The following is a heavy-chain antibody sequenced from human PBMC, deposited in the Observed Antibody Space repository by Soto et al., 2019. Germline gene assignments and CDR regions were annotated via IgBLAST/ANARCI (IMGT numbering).Heavy chain of an antibody. D-gene: IGHD2-21*01. CDR3: ESDARTYCGADNTEHYLEH. V-gene: IGHV1-18*01. Sequence: QVQLVQSGAEVKKPGASVKVSCKTSGYTFTTYGVSWVRQAPGLGLEWMGWIIGYNGNTNSAPKFQGRASMTTATSTTTAYMELRRLRSDDTAVYYCESDARTYCGADNTEHYLEHWGKATVVTLSS. J-gene: IGHJ4*02. CDR2: IIGYNGNT. CDR1: GYTFTTYG.